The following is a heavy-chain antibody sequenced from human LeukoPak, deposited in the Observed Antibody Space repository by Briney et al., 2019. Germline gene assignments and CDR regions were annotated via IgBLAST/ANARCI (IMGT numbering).Heavy chain of an antibody. CDR3: ASSDYSYGYFSFDY. CDR2: ISHSGST. D-gene: IGHD5-18*01. CDR1: GGSISSGGYS. J-gene: IGHJ4*02. V-gene: IGHV4-30-2*01. Sequence: SQTLSLTCAVSGGSISSGGYSWSWIRQPPGKGLEWIGYISHSGSTYYNPSLKSRVTISVDRSMHQFSLRLSSVTAADTAVYYCASSDYSYGYFSFDYWGQGTLVTVSS.